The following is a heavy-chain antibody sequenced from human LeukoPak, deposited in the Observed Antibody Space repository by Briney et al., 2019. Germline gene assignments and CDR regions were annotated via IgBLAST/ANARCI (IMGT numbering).Heavy chain of an antibody. J-gene: IGHJ4*02. CDR1: GGTFSSYT. V-gene: IGHV1-69*02. CDR2: IIPILGIA. D-gene: IGHD2-15*01. Sequence: SVKVSCKASGGTFSSYTISWVRQAPGQGLEWMGRIIPILGIANYAQKFQGRVTITADKSTSTAYMELSSLRSEDTAVYYCARTCGGSCYSQEVNVDYWGQGTLVTVSS. CDR3: ARTCGGSCYSQEVNVDY.